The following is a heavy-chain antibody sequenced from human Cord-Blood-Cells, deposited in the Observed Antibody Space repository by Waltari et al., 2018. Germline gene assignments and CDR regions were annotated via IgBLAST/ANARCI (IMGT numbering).Heavy chain of an antibody. V-gene: IGHV4-34*01. CDR1: GGSFSGYY. J-gene: IGHJ5*02. CDR2: INHSGST. Sequence: QVQLQQWGAGLLKPSETLSLTCAVYGGSFSGYYWSWIHQPPGKGLEWIGEINHSGSTNYNPSLKSRVTISVDTSKNQFSLKLSSVTAADTAVYYCARRYSSSWYLSWFDPWGQGTLVTVSS. D-gene: IGHD6-13*01. CDR3: ARRYSSSWYLSWFDP.